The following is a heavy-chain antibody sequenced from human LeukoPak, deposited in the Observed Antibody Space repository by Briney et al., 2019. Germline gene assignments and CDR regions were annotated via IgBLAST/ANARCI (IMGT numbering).Heavy chain of an antibody. CDR2: ISSDGNDQ. CDR1: GITFSNYP. V-gene: IGHV3-30-3*01. J-gene: IGHJ4*02. Sequence: GRSLRLSCAASGITFSNYPMHWVRQAPGKGLEWVAVISSDGNDQYYADSVKGRFTISRDNSKNTLYLQMNSLRTEDTAVYYCARPAIQIWLIYYFDYWGQGTLVTVSS. D-gene: IGHD5-18*01. CDR3: ARPAIQIWLIYYFDY.